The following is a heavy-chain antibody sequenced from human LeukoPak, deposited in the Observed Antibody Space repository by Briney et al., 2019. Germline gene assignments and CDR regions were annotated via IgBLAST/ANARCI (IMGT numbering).Heavy chain of an antibody. CDR3: AAEIRSGSSQTADY. Sequence: GGSLRLSCAASGFTVSSNYMSRVRQAPGKGLEWVSVIYSGGRTYYADSVKGRFNISRDNSKNTLYLQMNSLRAEDTAVYYCAAEIRSGSSQTADYWGQGTLVTVSS. J-gene: IGHJ4*02. CDR2: IYSGGRT. D-gene: IGHD1-26*01. CDR1: GFTVSSNY. V-gene: IGHV3-53*01.